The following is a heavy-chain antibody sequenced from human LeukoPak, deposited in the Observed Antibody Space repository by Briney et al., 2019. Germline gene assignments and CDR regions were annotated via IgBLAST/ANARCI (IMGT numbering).Heavy chain of an antibody. J-gene: IGHJ4*02. CDR3: AKGWVWIAAVFFDY. CDR1: GFTFTNDF. CDR2: ISGSGGST. V-gene: IGHV3-23*01. Sequence: QSGGSLRLSCAASGFTFTNDFMTWVRQAPGKGLEWVSAISGSGGSTYYADSVKGRFTISRDNSKNTLYLQMNSLRAEDTAVYYCAKGWVWIAAVFFDYWGQGTLVSVSS. D-gene: IGHD6-13*01.